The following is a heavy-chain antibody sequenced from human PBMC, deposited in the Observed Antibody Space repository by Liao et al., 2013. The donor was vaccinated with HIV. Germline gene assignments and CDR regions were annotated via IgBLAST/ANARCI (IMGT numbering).Heavy chain of an antibody. V-gene: IGHV4-61*02. D-gene: IGHD3-10*01. CDR3: AGGIWFGEPPRFDY. CDR1: GGSISSGSYY. J-gene: IGHJ4*02. Sequence: QVQLQESGPGLVKPSQTLSLTCTVSGGSISSGSYYWSWIRQPAGKGLEWIGEINHSGSTNYNPSLKSRVTISVDTSKNQFSLKLSSVTAADTAVYYCAGGIWFGEPPRFDYWGQGTLVTVSS. CDR2: INHSGST.